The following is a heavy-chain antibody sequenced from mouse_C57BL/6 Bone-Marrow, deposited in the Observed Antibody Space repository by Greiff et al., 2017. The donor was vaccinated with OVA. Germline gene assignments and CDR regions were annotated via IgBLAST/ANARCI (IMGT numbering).Heavy chain of an antibody. Sequence: VQLQESGAELARPGASVKLSCKASGYTFTSYGISWVKQRTGQGLEWIGEIYPRSGNTYYNEKFKGKATLTADKSSSTAYMELRSLTSEDSAVYFCAGLRRGDYYAMDYWGQGTSVTVSS. CDR1: GYTFTSYG. D-gene: IGHD2-2*01. CDR3: AGLRRGDYYAMDY. J-gene: IGHJ4*01. CDR2: IYPRSGNT. V-gene: IGHV1-81*01.